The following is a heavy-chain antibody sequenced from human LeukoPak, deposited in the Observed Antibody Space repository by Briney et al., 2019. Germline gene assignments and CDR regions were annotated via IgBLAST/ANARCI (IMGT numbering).Heavy chain of an antibody. CDR3: AKPRADIPATVFDS. V-gene: IGHV3-23*01. Sequence: RAGGSLRLSCATSGFTFTSYAMNWVRQAPGKGLEWVAAITGNGVNTYYADSVKGRFTISSDSSKNTLFLQMHSLRADDTAVYYCAKPRADIPATVFDSWGQGALVTVSS. J-gene: IGHJ4*02. CDR1: GFTFTSYA. CDR2: ITGNGVNT. D-gene: IGHD2-2*02.